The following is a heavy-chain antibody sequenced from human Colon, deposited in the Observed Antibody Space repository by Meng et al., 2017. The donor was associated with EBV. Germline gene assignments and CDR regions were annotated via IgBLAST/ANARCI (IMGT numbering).Heavy chain of an antibody. J-gene: IGHJ5*02. CDR2: ISTNTGTP. D-gene: IGHD2/OR15-2a*01. Sequence: QVQLVQFGSELKKPGASLKVSFKASGYTFSTYTINWVRQAHGRGLEWMGWISTNTGTPTYTQGFTGRFVFSLDTSVSTAYLQISSLKAEDTAVYYCARGGNFDPWGQGTLVTVSS. CDR1: GYTFSTYT. V-gene: IGHV7-4-1*02. CDR3: ARGGNFDP.